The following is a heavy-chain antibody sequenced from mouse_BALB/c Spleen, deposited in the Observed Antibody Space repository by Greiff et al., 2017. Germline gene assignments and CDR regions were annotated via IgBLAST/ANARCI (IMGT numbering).Heavy chain of an antibody. CDR3: ARGYYDYAMDY. CDR1: GYSITSGYY. J-gene: IGHJ4*01. V-gene: IGHV3-6*02. CDR2: ISYDGSN. D-gene: IGHD2-1*01. Sequence: VQLQQSGPGLVKPSQSLSLTCSVTGYSITSGYYWKWIRQFPGNKLEWMGYISYDGSNNYNPSLKNRISITRDTSKNQFFLKLNSVTTEDTATYYCARGYYDYAMDYWGQGTSVTVAS.